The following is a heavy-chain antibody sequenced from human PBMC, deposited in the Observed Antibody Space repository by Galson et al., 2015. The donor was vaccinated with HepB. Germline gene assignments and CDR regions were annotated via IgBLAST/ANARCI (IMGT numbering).Heavy chain of an antibody. Sequence: CAISGDSVSSNTAAWNWIRQSPSRGLEWLGRTYYRSKWNNDYAVSVRSRLIINPDTAKNQFSLQLNSVTPEDTAVYYCTRETGIGYYSGWYGANWFDPWGQGTLVTVSS. J-gene: IGHJ5*02. D-gene: IGHD6-19*01. V-gene: IGHV6-1*01. CDR3: TRETGIGYYSGWYGANWFDP. CDR2: TYYRSKWNN. CDR1: GDSVSSNTAA.